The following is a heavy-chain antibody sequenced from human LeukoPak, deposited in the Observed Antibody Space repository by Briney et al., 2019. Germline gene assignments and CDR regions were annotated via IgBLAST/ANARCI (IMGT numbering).Heavy chain of an antibody. Sequence: GGSLRLSCAASGFTVSSNYMSWVRQAPGKGLEWVSVIYSGGSTYYADSVKGRFTISRDNSKNTLYLQMNSLRAEDTAVYYYARAPWLPAALDYWGQGTLVTVSS. CDR2: IYSGGST. CDR1: GFTVSSNY. J-gene: IGHJ4*02. D-gene: IGHD2-2*01. V-gene: IGHV3-53*01. CDR3: ARAPWLPAALDY.